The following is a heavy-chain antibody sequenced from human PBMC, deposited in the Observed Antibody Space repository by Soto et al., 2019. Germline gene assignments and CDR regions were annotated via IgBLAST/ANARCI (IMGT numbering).Heavy chain of an antibody. V-gene: IGHV3-49*03. D-gene: IGHD2-2*01. CDR1: GFTFGDYA. J-gene: IGHJ4*02. CDR2: IRSKAYGGTT. CDR3: TRETDIVVVPAAIPDY. Sequence: GGSLRLSCTASGFTFGDYAMSWFRQAPGKGLEWVGFIRSKAYGGTTEYAASVKGRFTISRDDSKSIAYLQMNSLKTEDTAVYYCTRETDIVVVPAAIPDYWGQGTLVTVSS.